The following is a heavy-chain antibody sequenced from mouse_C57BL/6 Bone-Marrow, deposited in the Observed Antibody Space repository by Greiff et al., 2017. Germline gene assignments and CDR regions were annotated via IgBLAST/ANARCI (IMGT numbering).Heavy chain of an antibody. J-gene: IGHJ2*01. D-gene: IGHD2-13*01. V-gene: IGHV1-82*01. CDR2: IYPGDGDT. CDR3: ARERLAGFDY. Sequence: QVQLQQSGPELVKPGASVKISCKASGYAFSSYWMNWVKQRPGKGLEWIGRIYPGDGDTNYNGKFKGKATLTADKSSSTAYMQLSSLTSEDSAVYFCARERLAGFDYWGQGTTLTVSS. CDR1: GYAFSSYW.